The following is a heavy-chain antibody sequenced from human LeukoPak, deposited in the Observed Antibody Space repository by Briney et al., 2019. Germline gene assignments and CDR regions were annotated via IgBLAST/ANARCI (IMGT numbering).Heavy chain of an antibody. CDR2: INSDGSST. D-gene: IGHD3-16*01. J-gene: IGHJ4*02. CDR3: ARANIFDFVWGSYRPSMLDY. Sequence: GGSLRLSCAASGFTFSNAWMSWVRQAPGKGLVWVSRINSDGSSTSYADSVKGRFTISRDNAKNTLYLQMNSLRAEDTAVYYCARANIFDFVWGSYRPSMLDYWGQGTLVTVSS. CDR1: GFTFSNAW. V-gene: IGHV3-74*01.